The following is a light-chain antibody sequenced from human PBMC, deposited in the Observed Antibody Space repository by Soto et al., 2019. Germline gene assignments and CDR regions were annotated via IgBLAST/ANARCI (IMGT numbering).Light chain of an antibody. CDR1: QSVSSY. V-gene: IGKV3-11*01. CDR2: DAY. J-gene: IGKJ5*01. Sequence: VLTQSPGTLSLSPGESATLSCRDSQSVSSYLAWYQQKPGQAPRLLIYDAYNRATGIPARFSGSGSGTDFTLTISSLEPEDFAVYYCQQSSNWPPITFGQGTRLEIK. CDR3: QQSSNWPPIT.